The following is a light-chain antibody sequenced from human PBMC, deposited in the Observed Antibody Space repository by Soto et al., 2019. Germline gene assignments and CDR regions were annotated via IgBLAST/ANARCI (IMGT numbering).Light chain of an antibody. CDR3: MQGTHWPIT. V-gene: IGKV2-30*02. CDR2: KVS. CDR1: QSLVHSDGIAY. J-gene: IGKJ5*01. Sequence: DVVMTQYTHSLPVTLGQPASISCRSNQSLVHSDGIAYFSWFQQRPGRSPRRLIYKVSNRDSGVPARFSGSGSGTDFALKISRVEAEDVGVYYCMQGTHWPITFCQGTRLEIK.